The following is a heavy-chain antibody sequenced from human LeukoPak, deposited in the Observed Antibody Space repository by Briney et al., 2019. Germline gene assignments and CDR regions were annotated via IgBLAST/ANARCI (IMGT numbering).Heavy chain of an antibody. CDR2: IHYSGST. J-gene: IGHJ5*02. CDR1: GGSISSSY. D-gene: IGHD2-21*01. V-gene: IGHV4-59*08. CDR3: ARRDPGWFDT. Sequence: KPSETLSLTCTVSGGSISSSYWSWIRQPPGKGLEWIGYIHYSGSTNYNPSLKSRATISVDTSKAHFSLKLSSATATDTAAYYCARRDPGWFDTWGQGTLVTVSS.